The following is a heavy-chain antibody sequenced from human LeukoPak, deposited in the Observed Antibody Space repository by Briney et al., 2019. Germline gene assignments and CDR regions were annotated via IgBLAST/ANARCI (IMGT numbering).Heavy chain of an antibody. Sequence: SETLSLTCTVSGGSISSSSYYWGWIRQPPGKGLEWIGSIYYSGSTYYNPSLKSRVTISLDTSKNQFSLKLSSVTAADTAVYYCARAPVLLWFGELLGWFDPWGQGTLVTVSS. V-gene: IGHV4-39*01. CDR3: ARAPVLLWFGELLGWFDP. J-gene: IGHJ5*02. CDR2: IYYSGST. CDR1: GGSISSSSYY. D-gene: IGHD3-10*01.